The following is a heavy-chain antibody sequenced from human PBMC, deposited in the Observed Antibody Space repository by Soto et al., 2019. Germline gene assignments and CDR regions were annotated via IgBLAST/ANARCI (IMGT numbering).Heavy chain of an antibody. CDR2: IRSKANTYAT. Sequence: EVQLVESGGGLVQPGGSLKLSCAASGFTFSGSAMHWVRQASGKGLEWVGRIRSKANTYATAYAMSVKGRFTISRDDSRNTAYLQMNSLKTEDTAVYYWARGFYDFWSGHPKRLDYWGQGTVVTVSS. J-gene: IGHJ4*02. D-gene: IGHD3-3*01. CDR1: GFTFSGSA. CDR3: ARGFYDFWSGHPKRLDY. V-gene: IGHV3-73*02.